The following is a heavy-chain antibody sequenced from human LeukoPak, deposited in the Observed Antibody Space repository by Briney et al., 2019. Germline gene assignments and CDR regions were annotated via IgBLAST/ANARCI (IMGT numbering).Heavy chain of an antibody. V-gene: IGHV1-69*01. CDR2: IIPIFGTA. Sequence: GSSVKVSCKASGGTFSSYAISWVRQAPGQGLEWMGGIIPIFGTANYAQKFQGRVTITADESTSTAYMELSSLRSEDTAVYYCASHKSGSGSTLFDIWGQGTMVTVSS. J-gene: IGHJ3*02. CDR3: ASHKSGSGSTLFDI. D-gene: IGHD6-19*01. CDR1: GGTFSSYA.